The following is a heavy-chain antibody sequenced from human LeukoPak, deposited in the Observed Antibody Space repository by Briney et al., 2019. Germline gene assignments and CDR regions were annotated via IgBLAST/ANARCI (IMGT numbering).Heavy chain of an antibody. CDR2: IYSGGST. CDR1: GFTVSSYY. V-gene: IGHV3-66*01. Sequence: PGGSLRLSCAASGFTVSSYYMTWVRQAPGKGLEWVSVIYSGGSTYYADSMKGRFAISRDSSKNTPFLQMNSLRAEDTAVYYCARSYSNHLFGMDVWGQGTTVTVS. J-gene: IGHJ6*02. CDR3: ARSYSNHLFGMDV. D-gene: IGHD4-11*01.